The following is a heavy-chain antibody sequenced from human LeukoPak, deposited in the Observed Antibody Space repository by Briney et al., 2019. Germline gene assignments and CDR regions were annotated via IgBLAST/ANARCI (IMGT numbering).Heavy chain of an antibody. CDR2: IIPILGLA. J-gene: IGHJ5*02. D-gene: IGHD3-10*01. CDR1: GGTFSSYA. V-gene: IGHV1-69*04. CDR3: ARSSKKPVLLWFGESQGNWFDP. Sequence: GASVKVSCKASGGTFSSYAISWVRQAPGQGLEWRGRIIPILGLANYAQKFQGRVTITADKSTSTAYMELSSLRSEDTAVYYCARSSKKPVLLWFGESQGNWFDPWGQGTLVTVSS.